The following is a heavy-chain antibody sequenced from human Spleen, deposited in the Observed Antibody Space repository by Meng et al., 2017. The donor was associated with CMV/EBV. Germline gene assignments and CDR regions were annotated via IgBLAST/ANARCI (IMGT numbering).Heavy chain of an antibody. J-gene: IGHJ6*02. CDR3: ARDHVASGSYYYYYGMDV. V-gene: IGHV4-39*07. CDR1: GGSISSSSYY. D-gene: IGHD1-26*01. Sequence: GSLRLSCTVSGGSISSSSYYWGWIRQPPGKGLEWIGSIYYSGSTYYNPSIKSRVTISVDTSKNQFSLKLSSVTAADTAVYYCARDHVASGSYYYYYGMDVWGQGTTVTVSS. CDR2: IYYSGST.